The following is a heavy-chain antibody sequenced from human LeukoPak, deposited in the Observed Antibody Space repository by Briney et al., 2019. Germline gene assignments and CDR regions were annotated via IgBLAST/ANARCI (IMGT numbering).Heavy chain of an antibody. CDR3: ATYYDILTGYFPNNDY. CDR2: MSYDGSNK. J-gene: IGHJ4*02. V-gene: IGHV3-30*04. CDR1: GFTFSSYA. D-gene: IGHD3-9*01. Sequence: GRSLRLSCAASGFTFSSYAMHWVRQAPGKGLEWVAVMSYDGSNKYYADSVKGRFTISRDNSKNTLYLQMNSLRAEDTAVYYCATYYDILTGYFPNNDYWGQGTLVTVSS.